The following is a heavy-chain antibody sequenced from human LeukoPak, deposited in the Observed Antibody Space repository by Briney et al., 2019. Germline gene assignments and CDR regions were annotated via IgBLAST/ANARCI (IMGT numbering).Heavy chain of an antibody. J-gene: IGHJ4*02. CDR3: ARDRVLHYFDY. CDR2: IWYDGSDK. CDR1: GFTFSSYR. V-gene: IGHV3-33*08. D-gene: IGHD3-16*01. Sequence: GGSLRLSCAVSGFTFSSYRMSWVRQAPGKGLEWVAVIWYDGSDKYYADSVKGRFTISRDNSKNTLYLQMTSLRADDTAVYYCARDRVLHYFDYWGQGALVTVSS.